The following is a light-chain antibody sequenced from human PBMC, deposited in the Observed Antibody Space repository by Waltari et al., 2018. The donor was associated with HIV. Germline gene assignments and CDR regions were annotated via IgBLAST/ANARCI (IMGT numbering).Light chain of an antibody. J-gene: IGKJ1*01. V-gene: IGKV1-39*01. CDR3: QQSYAFPRT. CDR2: DAS. Sequence: DIQMTQSPSSLSASVGDRVTITCRASQSIGKSLHWYQQIPGKAPSLVIYDASDLKPGVPSRFSASGFGTLFSFTISSLQPDDIATYYCQQSYAFPRTFGQGTRV. CDR1: QSIGKS.